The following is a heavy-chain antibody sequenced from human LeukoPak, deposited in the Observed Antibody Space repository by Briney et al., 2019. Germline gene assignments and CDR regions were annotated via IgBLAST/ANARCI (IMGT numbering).Heavy chain of an antibody. J-gene: IGHJ3*02. CDR2: IYPGDSHI. CDR3: ARRSGYSYAGNAFDI. Sequence: GESLKISCKGSGYSFTSYWIGWVRQMPGKGLEWMGIIYPGDSHIRYTPSFQGQVPISADKSINTAYLQLSSLKASYTAMYYCARRSGYSYAGNAFDIWGQGTMVTVSS. D-gene: IGHD5-18*01. V-gene: IGHV5-51*01. CDR1: GYSFTSYW.